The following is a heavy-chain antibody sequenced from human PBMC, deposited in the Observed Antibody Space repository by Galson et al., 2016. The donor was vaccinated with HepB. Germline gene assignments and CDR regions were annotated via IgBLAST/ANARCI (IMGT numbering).Heavy chain of an antibody. D-gene: IGHD5-18*01. Sequence: SLRLSCAASGFTFHDHAMHWVRLAPGKGLEWVSTISWDSGSIGYADSVKGRFTISRDNANNSLYLQMHSLRTEDTAFYYCAKLGTQYSYGHYTFDYWGQGTMVIVSS. CDR2: ISWDSGSI. V-gene: IGHV3-9*01. J-gene: IGHJ4*03. CDR1: GFTFHDHA. CDR3: AKLGTQYSYGHYTFDY.